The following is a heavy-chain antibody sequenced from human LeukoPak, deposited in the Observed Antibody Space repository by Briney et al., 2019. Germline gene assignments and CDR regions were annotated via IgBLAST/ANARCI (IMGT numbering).Heavy chain of an antibody. Sequence: QPGRSLRLSCTASGFTFGDYAMSWFRQAPGKGLEWVGFIRSKAYGGTTEYAASVKGRFTISRDDSKSIAYLQMNSLKTEDTAVYYCTREPYDYGDCSHYYYYYMDVWGKGTTVTVSS. CDR1: GFTFGDYA. CDR3: TREPYDYGDCSHYYYYYMDV. CDR2: IRSKAYGGTT. V-gene: IGHV3-49*03. J-gene: IGHJ6*03. D-gene: IGHD4-17*01.